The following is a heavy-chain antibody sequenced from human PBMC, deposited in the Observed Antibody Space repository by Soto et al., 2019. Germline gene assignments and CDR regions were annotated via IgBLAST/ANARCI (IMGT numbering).Heavy chain of an antibody. D-gene: IGHD3-10*01. CDR1: GFTFNQPW. CDR2: IKSKLYPGAT. J-gene: IGHJ6*02. Sequence: EVQLVESGGGLVKPGESLRVSCAGSGFTFNQPWMNWVRQAPGQGLEWVGRIKSKLYPGATVYAAPVRGRFTISRDDSKNTLYLQMNSLRADDTAVYYCTAGLSASDTGGLDVWGQGTTVTVSS. V-gene: IGHV3-15*07. CDR3: TAGLSASDTGGLDV.